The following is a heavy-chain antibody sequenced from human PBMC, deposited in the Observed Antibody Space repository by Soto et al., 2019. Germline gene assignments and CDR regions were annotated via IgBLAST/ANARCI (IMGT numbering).Heavy chain of an antibody. Sequence: EVQLVESGGGLVQPGGSLRLSCAASGITVTKCFMTWVRQAPGKGLEWVSVISSAGGTYYADSVKGRFTISRDNYRNTLYLQMNSLRAEDTAVYYCARDDRGWAYDFWHGGQGTLVTVSS. J-gene: IGHJ4*02. CDR2: ISSAGGT. V-gene: IGHV3-66*01. D-gene: IGHD3-3*01. CDR3: ARDDRGWAYDFWH. CDR1: GITVTKCF.